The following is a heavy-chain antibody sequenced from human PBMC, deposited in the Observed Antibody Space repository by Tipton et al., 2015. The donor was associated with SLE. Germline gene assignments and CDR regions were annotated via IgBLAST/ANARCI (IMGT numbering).Heavy chain of an antibody. V-gene: IGHV3-7*03. J-gene: IGHJ4*02. Sequence: SLRLSCAASGFTFSSYGMHWVRQAPGKGLEWVANIKQDGSEKYYVDSVKGRFTISRDNAKNSLYLQMNSLRAEDTAVYYCARRGYFDYWGQGTLVTVSS. CDR2: IKQDGSEK. CDR1: GFTFSSYG. CDR3: ARRGYFDY.